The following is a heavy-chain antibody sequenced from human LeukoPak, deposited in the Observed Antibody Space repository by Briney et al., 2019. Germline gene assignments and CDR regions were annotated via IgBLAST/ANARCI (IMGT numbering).Heavy chain of an antibody. D-gene: IGHD4-11*01. CDR3: ARRHDYSNYPDY. CDR1: GFTFSGYN. V-gene: IGHV3-21*01. Sequence: GGSLRLSYAASGFTFSGYNMNWVRRAPGQGLEWVSSISSSSSYIYYADSVKGRFTISRDNAKNSLYLQMNSLRAEDTAVYYCARRHDYSNYPDYWGQGTLVTVSS. J-gene: IGHJ4*02. CDR2: ISSSSSYI.